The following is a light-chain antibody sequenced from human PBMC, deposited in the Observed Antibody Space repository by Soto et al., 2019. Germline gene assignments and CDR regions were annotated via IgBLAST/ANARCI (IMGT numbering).Light chain of an antibody. CDR2: DVN. Sequence: QSVLTQPASVSGSPGQSITISCTGTSSDIGAYNFVSWYQQHPGKDPNLMLYDVNIRPSGVSNRLSGSKSGNTASLTLSGLQAEDEADYYCTSLTTSTTMLFGGGTKVTVL. CDR3: TSLTTSTTML. J-gene: IGLJ2*01. CDR1: SSDIGAYNF. V-gene: IGLV2-14*03.